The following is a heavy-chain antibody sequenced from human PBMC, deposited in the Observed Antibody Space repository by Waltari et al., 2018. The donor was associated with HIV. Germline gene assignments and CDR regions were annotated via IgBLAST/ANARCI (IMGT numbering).Heavy chain of an antibody. V-gene: IGHV3-74*01. CDR1: GFTFSSYC. CDR3: ARWATRFDP. Sequence: EVQLVESGGGLVQPGGSLRLSCAASGFTFSSYCLHWVRQAPGKGLVWVSRNNRDGSSTSYADPVKGRFTISRDNAKNTLYLQMNSLRAEDTAVYYCARWATRFDPWGQGTLVTVSS. CDR2: NNRDGSST. J-gene: IGHJ5*02.